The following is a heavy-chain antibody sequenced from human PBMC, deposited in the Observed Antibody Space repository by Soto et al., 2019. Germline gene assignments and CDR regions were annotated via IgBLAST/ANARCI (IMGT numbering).Heavy chain of an antibody. Sequence: GGSLRLSCAASGFTFSSYAMSWVRQAPGKGLEWVSAISGSGGSTYYADSVKGRFTISRDNSKNTLYLQMNSLRAEDTAVYYCAKAGSSMAARKGGGGRAWGQGTLVTVSS. V-gene: IGHV3-23*01. J-gene: IGHJ5*02. D-gene: IGHD6-6*01. CDR3: AKAGSSMAARKGGGGRA. CDR2: ISGSGGST. CDR1: GFTFSSYA.